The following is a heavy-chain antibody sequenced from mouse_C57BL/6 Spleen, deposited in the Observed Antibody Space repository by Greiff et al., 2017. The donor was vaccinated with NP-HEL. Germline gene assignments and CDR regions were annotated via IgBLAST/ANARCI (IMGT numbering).Heavy chain of an antibody. CDR1: GYTFTDYY. CDR2: INPYNGGT. J-gene: IGHJ4*01. CDR3: ARLYSSFPMDY. D-gene: IGHD1-1*01. Sequence: VQLQQSGPVLVKPGASVKMSCKASGYTFTDYYMNWVKQSHGKSLEWIGVINPYNGGTSYNQKFKGKATLTVDKSSSTAYMELNSLTSEDSSVYYCARLYSSFPMDYWGQGTSVTVSS. V-gene: IGHV1-19*01.